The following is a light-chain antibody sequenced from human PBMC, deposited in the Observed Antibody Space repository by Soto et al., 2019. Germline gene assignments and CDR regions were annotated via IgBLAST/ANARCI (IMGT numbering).Light chain of an antibody. Sequence: SAAVGVRFTINVEASQDISNYLNWYQQKPGKAPKVLIYAASSLQSGVPSRFSGSGSETDFNLSIRSLQPCGFAPYTCQRSSCIAWRFGGGTKVDIK. CDR1: QDISNY. V-gene: IGKV1-39*01. J-gene: IGKJ4*01. CDR3: QRSSCIAWR. CDR2: AAS.